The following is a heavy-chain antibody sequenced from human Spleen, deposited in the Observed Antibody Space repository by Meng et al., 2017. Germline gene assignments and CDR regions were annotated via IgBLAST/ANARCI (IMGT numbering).Heavy chain of an antibody. Sequence: QLPVQESGPGLVKPSETLSLTCAVSGGSISSGRYYWNWIRQAPGKGLEWIGSVYYSGITYYNPSLESRVTISVDTSKNQFSLKLSSVTAADTAVYYCASVSNTADLHGDYWGQGTLVTVSS. V-gene: IGHV4-39*07. CDR1: GGSISSGRYY. J-gene: IGHJ4*02. CDR2: VYYSGIT. D-gene: IGHD5-18*01. CDR3: ASVSNTADLHGDY.